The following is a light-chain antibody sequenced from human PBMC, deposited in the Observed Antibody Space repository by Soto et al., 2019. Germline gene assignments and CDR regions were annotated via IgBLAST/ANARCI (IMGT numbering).Light chain of an antibody. CDR3: QQYGGSPIT. V-gene: IGKV3-20*01. CDR1: QRVASD. J-gene: IGKJ5*01. Sequence: VLTQSPGTLSLSPGEGATLSCRASQRVASDLAWYLQKPGQPPRLLIYDASIRATGIPDRISGSGSERDFTLTISRLEPEDAAVYYCQQYGGSPITFGLGTRLEIK. CDR2: DAS.